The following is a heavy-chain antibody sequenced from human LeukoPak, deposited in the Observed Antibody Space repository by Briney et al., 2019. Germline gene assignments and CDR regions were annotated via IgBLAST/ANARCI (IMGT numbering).Heavy chain of an antibody. V-gene: IGHV3-7*01. CDR1: GFTFSNYW. Sequence: QAGGSLRLSCAASGFTFSNYWMSWVRRAPRKGLEWVANIKQDGSETYYVDSVRGRFTISRDNAKKSLYLQMNSLRAEDTAVYYCARDFWGAYRVDFFDYWGQGTLVTVSS. CDR2: IKQDGSET. D-gene: IGHD3-3*01. J-gene: IGHJ4*02. CDR3: ARDFWGAYRVDFFDY.